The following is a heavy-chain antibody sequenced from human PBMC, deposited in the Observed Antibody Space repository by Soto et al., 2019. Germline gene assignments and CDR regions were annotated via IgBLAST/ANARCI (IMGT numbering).Heavy chain of an antibody. CDR2: MSYDGSNK. Sequence: QVQLVESGGGVVQPGRSLRLSCAASGFTFSSYAMHWVRRAPGKGQEWMAVMSYDGSNKCYADSVKGRFTISRDNSKNTLYLRMNRLRPEDTALYYCARDGGAYWGQGTLVIVSS. V-gene: IGHV3-30-3*01. D-gene: IGHD3-16*01. CDR1: GFTFSSYA. CDR3: ARDGGAY. J-gene: IGHJ4*02.